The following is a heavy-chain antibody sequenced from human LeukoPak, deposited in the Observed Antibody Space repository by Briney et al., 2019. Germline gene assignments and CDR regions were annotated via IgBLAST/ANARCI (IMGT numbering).Heavy chain of an antibody. V-gene: IGHV3-23*01. CDR3: ANAHHWNYDEGYFDY. CDR2: SSGSGGSA. Sequence: GGSLRLSCAASGFTFSSDAMSCLSQPPGKGLQGVSASSGSGGSAHYAASVKGRVTISRDKSKNTLYLQMNSLRAADTAVYYCANAHHWNYDEGYFDYWGQGTLVTVSS. D-gene: IGHD1-7*01. CDR1: GFTFSSDA. J-gene: IGHJ4*02.